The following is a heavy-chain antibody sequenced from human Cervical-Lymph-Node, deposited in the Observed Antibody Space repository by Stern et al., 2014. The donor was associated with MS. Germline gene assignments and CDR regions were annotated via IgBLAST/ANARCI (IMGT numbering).Heavy chain of an antibody. CDR2: IYPGDSDT. J-gene: IGHJ4*02. CDR1: GYSFTANW. D-gene: IGHD4-17*01. Sequence: EVHLVESGAEVKKPGESLKISCKGSGYSFTANWIAWVRQMPGKGLEWMGIIYPGDSDTRYSPSFQAQVTISADKSISTAYLQWSSLKASDTAMYYCARDYGDYAFDYWGQGTLVTVSS. V-gene: IGHV5-51*01. CDR3: ARDYGDYAFDY.